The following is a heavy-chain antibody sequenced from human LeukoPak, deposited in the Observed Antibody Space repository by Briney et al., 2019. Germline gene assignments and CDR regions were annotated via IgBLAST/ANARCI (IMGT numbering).Heavy chain of an antibody. J-gene: IGHJ4*02. CDR3: SKATPPRDGSNPDY. CDR1: GFIFSSYG. V-gene: IGHV3-30*18. D-gene: IGHD5-24*01. CDR2: ISYDGRNK. Sequence: GGSLRLSCAASGFIFSSYGMHWVRQAPGKGLEWVAAISYDGRNKYYADSVKGRFTISRDNSKNTLYLQMNSLRAEDTALYYCSKATPPRDGSNPDYWGQGTLVTVSS.